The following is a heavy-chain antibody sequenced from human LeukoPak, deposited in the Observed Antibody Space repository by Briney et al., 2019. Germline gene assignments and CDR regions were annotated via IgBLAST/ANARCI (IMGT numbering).Heavy chain of an antibody. J-gene: IGHJ4*02. D-gene: IGHD6-19*01. Sequence: GGSLRLSCAASGFTFSSYEMNWVRQAPGKGLEWVSVIYSGGSTYYADSVKGRFTISRDNSKNTLYLQMNSLRAEDTAVYYCARGWYSSGWYEYYFDYWGQGTLVTVSS. V-gene: IGHV3-53*01. CDR1: GFTFSSYE. CDR2: IYSGGST. CDR3: ARGWYSSGWYEYYFDY.